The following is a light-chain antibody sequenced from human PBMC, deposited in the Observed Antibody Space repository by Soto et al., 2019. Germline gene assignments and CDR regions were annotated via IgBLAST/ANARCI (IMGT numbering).Light chain of an antibody. CDR3: QQYDRSPPIT. CDR2: GAS. Sequence: EIVLTQSPGTLSSSPGERATISCRASQSVGNNYLAWYQKRPGQPPRLLIYGASSKATGIPGRWSGSGSGTDFSHPISTLEPEDYAVYYCQQYDRSPPITFGQGTRLEIK. J-gene: IGKJ5*01. V-gene: IGKV3-20*01. CDR1: QSVGNNY.